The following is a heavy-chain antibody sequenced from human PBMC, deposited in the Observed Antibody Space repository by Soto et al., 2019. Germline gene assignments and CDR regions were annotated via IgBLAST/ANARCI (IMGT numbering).Heavy chain of an antibody. D-gene: IGHD3-3*01. CDR3: ATDPHYDFWSGYLGVRYYYGMDV. J-gene: IGHJ6*02. CDR1: GYTLTELS. V-gene: IGHV1-24*01. CDR2: FDPEDGET. Sequence: ASVKVSCKVSGYTLTELSMHWVRQAPGKGLEWMGGFDPEDGETIYAQKFQGRVTMTEDTSTDTAYMELSSLRSEDTAVYYCATDPHYDFWSGYLGVRYYYGMDVWGQGTTVTVSS.